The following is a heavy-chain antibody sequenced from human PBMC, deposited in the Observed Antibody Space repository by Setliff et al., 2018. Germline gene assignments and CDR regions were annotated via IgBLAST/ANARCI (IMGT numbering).Heavy chain of an antibody. J-gene: IGHJ6*03. CDR3: ASGEYTSLPSGVYYHMDV. V-gene: IGHV7-4-1*02. Sequence: ASVKVSCKASGYTFSSYAMNWVRRAPGQGLEWMGWINTNTGNPTYAQGFTGRFVFSLDTSVSTTYLQISSLKAEDTAVYYCASGEYTSLPSGVYYHMDVWGKGTTVTVSS. CDR1: GYTFSSYA. D-gene: IGHD6-6*01. CDR2: INTNTGNP.